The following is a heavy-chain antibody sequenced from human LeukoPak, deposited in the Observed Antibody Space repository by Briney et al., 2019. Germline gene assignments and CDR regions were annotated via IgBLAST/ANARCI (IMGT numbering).Heavy chain of an antibody. J-gene: IGHJ4*02. CDR1: GYTFTSYG. CDR2: ISAYNGNT. Sequence: ASVKVSCKASGYTFTSYGISWVRQAPGQGLEWMGWISAYNGNTNYAQKLQGRVTMTTDTSTSTAYMELRSLRSDDTAVYYCARGYRGIQLWSAFDYWGQGTLVTVSS. V-gene: IGHV1-18*04. CDR3: ARGYRGIQLWSAFDY. D-gene: IGHD5-18*01.